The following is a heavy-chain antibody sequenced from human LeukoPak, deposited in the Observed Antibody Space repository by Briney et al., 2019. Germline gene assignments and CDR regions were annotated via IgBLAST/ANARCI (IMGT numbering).Heavy chain of an antibody. Sequence: GGSLRLSCAASGFTFSSYEMNWVRQAPGKGLECVLYISSSGSTIYYADSVKGRFTTSRDNAKTSLYLQMNSLRAEDTAVYYCARDGDFAYWDQGNVVTVSS. D-gene: IGHD3-16*01. CDR3: ARDGDFAY. J-gene: IGHJ4*02. V-gene: IGHV3-48*03. CDR2: ISSSGSTI. CDR1: GFTFSSYE.